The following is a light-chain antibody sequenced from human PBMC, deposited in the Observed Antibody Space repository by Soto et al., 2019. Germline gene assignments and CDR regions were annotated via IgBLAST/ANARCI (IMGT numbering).Light chain of an antibody. J-gene: IGKJ4*01. CDR1: QSVSSS. CDR2: DAS. Sequence: EIVLTQSPITRSLSPGERATLSCRASQSVSSSLAWYQQKPGQAPRLLIYDASNRATGIPARFSGSGSETDFNLTVSSLEPEDFAVYYCQQRSNWPLSFGGGTKVEIK. CDR3: QQRSNWPLS. V-gene: IGKV3-11*01.